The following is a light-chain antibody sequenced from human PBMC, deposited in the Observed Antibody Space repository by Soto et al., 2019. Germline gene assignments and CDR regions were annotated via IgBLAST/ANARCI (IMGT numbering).Light chain of an antibody. Sequence: EIVLTQSPATLSSFPGDRVTLSCMAIQAVNTRLAWYEHKPGQAPRLLIYLTSNRAAGIPARFSGSGSETDFTLTISDVEPEDFELYYCHQRQSWPRTFGQGTKVDIK. CDR3: HQRQSWPRT. V-gene: IGKV3-11*01. CDR1: QAVNTR. J-gene: IGKJ1*01. CDR2: LTS.